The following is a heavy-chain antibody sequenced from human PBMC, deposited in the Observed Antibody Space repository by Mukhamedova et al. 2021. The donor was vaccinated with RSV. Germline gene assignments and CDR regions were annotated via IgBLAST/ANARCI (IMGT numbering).Heavy chain of an antibody. J-gene: IGHJ3*02. V-gene: IGHV3-48*04. D-gene: IGHD6-6*01. CDR2: ISSSSSTI. Sequence: VRQAPGKGLEWVSYISSSSSTIYYADSVKGRFTISRDNAKNSLYLQMNSLRAEDTAVYYCARFFDIAARPEAFDIWGPGTMVTV. CDR3: ARFFDIAARPEAFDI.